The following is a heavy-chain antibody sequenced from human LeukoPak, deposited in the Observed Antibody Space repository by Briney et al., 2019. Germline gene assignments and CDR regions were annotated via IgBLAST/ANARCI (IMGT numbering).Heavy chain of an antibody. D-gene: IGHD2-2*01. CDR1: GHTFTSYG. Sequence: ASVKVSCKASGHTFTSYGISWVRQAPGQGLEWMGWISAYNGNTNYAQKLQGRVTMTTDTSTSTAYMELRSLRSDDTAVYYCARDRCSSTSCYPNWFDPWGQGTLVTVSS. CDR2: ISAYNGNT. J-gene: IGHJ5*02. V-gene: IGHV1-18*01. CDR3: ARDRCSSTSCYPNWFDP.